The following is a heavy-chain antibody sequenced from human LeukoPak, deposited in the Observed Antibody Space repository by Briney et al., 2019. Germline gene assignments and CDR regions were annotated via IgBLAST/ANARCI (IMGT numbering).Heavy chain of an antibody. D-gene: IGHD6-13*01. Sequence: SVKVSCKAPGGTFSSYAISWVRQAPGQGLEWMGGIIPIFGTANYAQKFQGRVTITADKSMSTAYMELSSLRSEDAAVYYCASSSSGQHDPWGQGTLVTVSS. CDR3: ASSSSGQHDP. CDR1: GGTFSSYA. CDR2: IIPIFGTA. V-gene: IGHV1-69*06. J-gene: IGHJ5*02.